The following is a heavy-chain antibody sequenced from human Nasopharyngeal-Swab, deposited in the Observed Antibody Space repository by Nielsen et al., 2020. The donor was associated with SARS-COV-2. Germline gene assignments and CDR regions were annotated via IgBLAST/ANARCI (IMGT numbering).Heavy chain of an antibody. CDR1: GYTFTTYD. V-gene: IGHV1-18*04. J-gene: IGHJ4*02. CDR2: SSPTNGNT. Sequence: ASVQVSCQASGYTFTTYDITWVRQAPGQGLEWMGWSSPTNGNTNYALNFQGRVTMTADTSTNTAYMELRSLRYDDTAVYYCARDPGAATLDYWGQGSLVTVSS. CDR3: ARDPGAATLDY. D-gene: IGHD3-10*01.